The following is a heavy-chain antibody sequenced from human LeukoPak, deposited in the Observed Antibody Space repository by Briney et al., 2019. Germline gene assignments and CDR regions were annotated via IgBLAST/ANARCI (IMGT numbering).Heavy chain of an antibody. CDR1: GGTFSSYA. CDR3: ARMPRHSSGWYDY. J-gene: IGHJ4*02. D-gene: IGHD6-19*01. Sequence: SVKVSCEASGGTFSSYAISWVRQAPGQGLEWMGGIIPIFGTANYAQKFQGRVTITADESTSTAYMELSSLRSEDTAVYYCARMPRHSSGWYDYWGQGTLVTVSS. CDR2: IIPIFGTA. V-gene: IGHV1-69*13.